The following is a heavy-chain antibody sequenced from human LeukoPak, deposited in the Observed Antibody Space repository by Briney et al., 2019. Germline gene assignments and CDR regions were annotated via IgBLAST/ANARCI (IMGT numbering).Heavy chain of an antibody. J-gene: IGHJ4*02. CDR2: IWYDGSNK. D-gene: IGHD1-14*01. CDR3: AKDRVTGARKLDY. V-gene: IGHV3-33*06. Sequence: GRSLRLSCAASGFTFSSYGMHWVRQAPGKGLEWVAVIWYDGSNKYYADSVKGRFTISRDNSKNTLYLQMDSLRVEDTAVYYCAKDRVTGARKLDYWGQGTLVTVSS. CDR1: GFTFSSYG.